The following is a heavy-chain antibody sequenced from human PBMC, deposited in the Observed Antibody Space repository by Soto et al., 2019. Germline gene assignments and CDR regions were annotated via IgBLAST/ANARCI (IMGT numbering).Heavy chain of an antibody. V-gene: IGHV3-21*04. CDR1: GLTFSTYS. J-gene: IGHJ5*02. CDR2: ISNTGNYI. Sequence: GGSLRLSCAASGLTFSTYSMNWVRQAPGKGLEWVSSISNTGNYIYYADSVKGRFTISRDNAKNSLFLQMDSLRAEDTAVYYCAGDSGGSCYPWGQGTLVTVSS. D-gene: IGHD2-15*01. CDR3: AGDSGGSCYP.